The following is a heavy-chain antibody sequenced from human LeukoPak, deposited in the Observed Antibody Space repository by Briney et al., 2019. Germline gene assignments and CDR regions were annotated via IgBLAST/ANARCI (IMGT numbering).Heavy chain of an antibody. Sequence: AGGSLRLSCAASGFTFSSYGVHWVRQAPGKGLEWVAVIWYDGSNKYYADSVKGRFTISRDNSKNTLYLQMNSLRAEDTAVYYCARDGKKQTTGDYWGQGTLVTVSS. V-gene: IGHV3-33*01. CDR1: GFTFSSYG. CDR3: ARDGKKQTTGDY. D-gene: IGHD1-7*01. CDR2: IWYDGSNK. J-gene: IGHJ4*02.